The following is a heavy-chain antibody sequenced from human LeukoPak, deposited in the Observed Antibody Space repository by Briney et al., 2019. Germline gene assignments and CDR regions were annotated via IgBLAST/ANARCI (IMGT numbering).Heavy chain of an antibody. Sequence: SETLSLTCAVSGGSISSYYWSWIRQPPGKGLEWIGYIYYSGSTNYNPSLKSRVTISVDTSKNQFSLKLSSVTAADTAVYYCTQTGYYYYMDVWGKGTTVTVSS. CDR1: GGSISSYY. CDR2: IYYSGST. CDR3: TQTGYYYYMDV. V-gene: IGHV4-59*12. J-gene: IGHJ6*03. D-gene: IGHD1-14*01.